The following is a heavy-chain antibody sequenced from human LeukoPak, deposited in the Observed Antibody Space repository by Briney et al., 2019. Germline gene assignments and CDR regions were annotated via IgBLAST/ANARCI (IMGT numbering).Heavy chain of an antibody. V-gene: IGHV4-30-4*08. Sequence: PSQTLSLTCTVSGGSISSAPYYWSWVRQHPGKGLEWMGYIYHSGSTDYNPSLKSRVTVSLDTSKNQFSLKLTSVTAADTAVYYCARVLYGDNALYYFDYWGQGILVTVSS. J-gene: IGHJ4*02. D-gene: IGHD4-17*01. CDR1: GGSISSAPYY. CDR3: ARVLYGDNALYYFDY. CDR2: IYHSGST.